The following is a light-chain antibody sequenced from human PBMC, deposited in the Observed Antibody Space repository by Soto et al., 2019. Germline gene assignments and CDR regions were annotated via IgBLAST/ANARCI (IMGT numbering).Light chain of an antibody. CDR1: QSVSSN. CDR3: QQYDNWPRT. V-gene: IGKV3-15*01. CDR2: GAS. Sequence: EIVMTQSPATLSVSPGERATLSCRASQSVSSNLAWYQQKPGQAPRLLIYGASTRPTGIPARFSGSGSGTEFTLTIGSLQSEDFALSYCQQYDNWPRTFGQGTKVEIK. J-gene: IGKJ1*01.